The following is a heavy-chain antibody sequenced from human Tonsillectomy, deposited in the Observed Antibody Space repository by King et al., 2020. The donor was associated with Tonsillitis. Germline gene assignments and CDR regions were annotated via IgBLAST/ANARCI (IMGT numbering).Heavy chain of an antibody. V-gene: IGHV3-9*01. CDR2: ISWNSGST. CDR1: GFTFDYYA. Sequence: QLVQSGGGLVQPGKSLRLSCVASGFTFDYYAMNWVRQAPGKGLEWVSGISWNSGSTDYADSVKGRFTISRDNAKNSLYLQLNSLRTEDTALYYCAKDKEAGGTSPLDFWGQGTPVTVSS. D-gene: IGHD1-26*01. J-gene: IGHJ4*02. CDR3: AKDKEAGGTSPLDF.